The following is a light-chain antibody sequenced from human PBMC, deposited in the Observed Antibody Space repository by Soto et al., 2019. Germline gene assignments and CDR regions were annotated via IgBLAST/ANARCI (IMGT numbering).Light chain of an antibody. Sequence: QSVSESPGKTVTISCTRSSGSIASKYVQWYQQRPGSSPTTVIYEDKQRPSGVPERFSGSIDSSSNSASLTISGLKTEDEADYYCQSYDSSTVVFGGGTKLTVL. CDR2: EDK. J-gene: IGLJ2*01. CDR1: SGSIASKY. CDR3: QSYDSSTVV. V-gene: IGLV6-57*01.